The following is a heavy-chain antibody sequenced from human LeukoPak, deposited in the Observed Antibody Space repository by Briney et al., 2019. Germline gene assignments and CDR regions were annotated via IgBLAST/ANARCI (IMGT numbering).Heavy chain of an antibody. Sequence: GGSLRLSCAASGFTFSSYAMSWVRQAPGKGLEWVSAISGSGGSTYYADSVKGRFTISRDNSKNTLNMQINSLRAEDTAEYYCAKGSRAGGWYGPNWFDPWGQGTLVTVSS. D-gene: IGHD6-19*01. CDR3: AKGSRAGGWYGPNWFDP. CDR1: GFTFSSYA. V-gene: IGHV3-23*01. J-gene: IGHJ5*02. CDR2: ISGSGGST.